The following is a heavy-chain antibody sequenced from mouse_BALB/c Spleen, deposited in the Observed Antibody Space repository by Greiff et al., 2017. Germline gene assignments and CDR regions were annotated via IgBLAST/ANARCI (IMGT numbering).Heavy chain of an antibody. CDR1: GFNIKDYY. V-gene: IGHV14-1*02. CDR3: ARFGYDDALDY. CDR2: IDPENGNT. Sequence: EVKLVESGAELVRPGALVKLSCKASGFNIKDYYMHWVKQRPEQGLEWIGWIDPENGNTIYDPKFQGKASITADTSSNTAYLQLSSLTSEDTAVYYCARFGYDDALDYWGQGTTLTVSS. J-gene: IGHJ2*01. D-gene: IGHD2-2*01.